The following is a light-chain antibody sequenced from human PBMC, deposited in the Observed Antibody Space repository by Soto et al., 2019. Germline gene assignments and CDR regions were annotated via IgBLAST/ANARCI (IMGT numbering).Light chain of an antibody. CDR1: SSNIENNY. J-gene: IGLJ2*01. CDR3: GTWDGRLSAGV. V-gene: IGLV1-51*01. CDR2: DNT. Sequence: QSVLTQPPSVSAAPGQKVTISCSGSSSNIENNYVSWYQHLPGAAPQLLIYDNTERPSGIPDRFCGYKSGTSATLGITGLQTGDEGNYYCGTWDGRLSAGVFGGGTKLTVL.